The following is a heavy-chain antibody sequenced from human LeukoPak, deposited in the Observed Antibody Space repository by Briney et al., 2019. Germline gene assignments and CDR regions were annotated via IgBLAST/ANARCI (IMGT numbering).Heavy chain of an antibody. V-gene: IGHV3-11*04. CDR3: ARDSQWLADAFDI. J-gene: IGHJ3*02. CDR1: GFTFSDYY. D-gene: IGHD6-19*01. CDR2: ITNTGSDV. Sequence: GGSLRLSCGASGFTFSDYYMTWMRQAPGKGLEWVSYITNTGSDVYYADSVKGRFTVSRDNAKNSLYLQMNSLRAEDTAVYYCARDSQWLADAFDIWGQGTMVTVSS.